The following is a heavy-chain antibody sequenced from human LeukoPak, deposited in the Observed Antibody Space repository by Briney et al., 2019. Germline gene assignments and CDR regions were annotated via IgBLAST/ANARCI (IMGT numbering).Heavy chain of an antibody. V-gene: IGHV1-2*02. CDR1: GYTFTDYY. Sequence: ASVKVSCKASGYTFTDYYIHWVRQAPGQGLEWMGWINPNSGGTNYAQKFQGRVTMTRDTSISTAYMELSRLRSDDTAVYYCARDVSRGDSSGYLPGNWGQGTLVTVSS. J-gene: IGHJ4*02. CDR2: INPNSGGT. CDR3: ARDVSRGDSSGYLPGN. D-gene: IGHD3-22*01.